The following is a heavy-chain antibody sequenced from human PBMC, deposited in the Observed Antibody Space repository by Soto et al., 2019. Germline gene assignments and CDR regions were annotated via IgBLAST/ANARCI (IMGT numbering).Heavy chain of an antibody. CDR2: INPSGGST. CDR1: GYTFTSYY. D-gene: IGHD2-2*01. V-gene: IGHV1-46*01. J-gene: IGHJ6*02. Sequence: QVQLVQSGAEVKKPGASVKVSCKASGYTFTSYYIHWVRQAPGQGLEWMGIINPSGGSTTYAKKFQGRVTMTRDTSTNIVYMDLSSLRSEDTAMYYCAIDLSSLGGMDVWGQGTTVTVSS. CDR3: AIDLSSLGGMDV.